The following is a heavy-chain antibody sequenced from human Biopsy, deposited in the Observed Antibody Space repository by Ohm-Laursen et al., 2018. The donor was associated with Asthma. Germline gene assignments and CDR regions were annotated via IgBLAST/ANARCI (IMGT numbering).Heavy chain of an antibody. J-gene: IGHJ4*01. V-gene: IGHV1-58*01. D-gene: IGHD2/OR15-2a*01. CDR1: GVALSGYT. Sequence: SVKVSCNASGVALSGYTFEWVRQARGLGLEWIAWIVFASGATNYAQNFQDRLTVTRDMSAGSVSMELRVLSSTDTAVYYCAAGRTSLQGESLIWGQGTLVSVSS. CDR2: IVFASGAT. CDR3: AAGRTSLQGESLI.